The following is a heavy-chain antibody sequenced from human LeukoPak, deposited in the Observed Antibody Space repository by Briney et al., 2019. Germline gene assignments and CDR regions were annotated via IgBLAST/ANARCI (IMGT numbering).Heavy chain of an antibody. CDR1: GFTFSSYA. CDR2: ISGSGGNT. CDR3: AKSQYGSCYSGTQI. J-gene: IGHJ4*02. V-gene: IGHV3-23*01. Sequence: GGSLRLSCAASGFTFSSYAMNWVRQAPGKGLEWVSVISGSGGNTYYADSVKGRFTISRDNSKNTLYLQMNSLRAEDTAVYYCAKSQYGSCYSGTQIWGQGTLVTVSS. D-gene: IGHD2-15*01.